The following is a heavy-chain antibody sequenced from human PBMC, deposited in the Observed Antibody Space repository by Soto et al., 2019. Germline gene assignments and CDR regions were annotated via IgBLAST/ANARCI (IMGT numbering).Heavy chain of an antibody. J-gene: IGHJ6*02. CDR3: ASTQDIVLMVYAVGGGMDV. CDR2: IIPIFGTA. D-gene: IGHD2-8*01. V-gene: IGHV1-69*13. CDR1: GGTFSSYA. Sequence: SVKVSCKASGGTFSSYAISWVRQAPGQGLEWMGGIIPIFGTANYAQKFQGRVTITADESTSTAYMELSSLRSEDTAVYYCASTQDIVLMVYAVGGGMDVWGQGTTVTVSS.